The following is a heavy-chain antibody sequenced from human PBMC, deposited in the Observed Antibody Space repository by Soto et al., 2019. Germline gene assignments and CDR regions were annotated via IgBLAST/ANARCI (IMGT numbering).Heavy chain of an antibody. CDR2: ISCNGCNK. CDR3: VKGASSSWSYYYYYGMDV. Sequence: GGSLRLSCAASGFTFSSYGMHWVRQDPGKGLERVSVISCNGCNKYYADSVKGRFTISRDNSKNTLYLQMSSLRAEDTAVYYCVKGASSSWSYYYYYGMDVWGQGTTVTVSS. V-gene: IGHV3-30*02. D-gene: IGHD6-13*01. CDR1: GFTFSSYG. J-gene: IGHJ6*02.